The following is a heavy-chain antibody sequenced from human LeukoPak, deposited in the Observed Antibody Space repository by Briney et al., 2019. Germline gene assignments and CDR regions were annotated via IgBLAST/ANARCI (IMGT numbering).Heavy chain of an antibody. D-gene: IGHD3-16*01. Sequence: PGGSLRLSCAASGFTFSSYGMHWVRQAPGKGLEWVAVIWYDGSNKYYADSVKGRFTISRDNSKNTLYLQMNSLRAEDTAVYYCARAVVQWPGVMNYWGQGTLVTVSS. CDR3: ARAVVQWPGVMNY. CDR1: GFTFSSYG. CDR2: IWYDGSNK. V-gene: IGHV3-33*01. J-gene: IGHJ4*02.